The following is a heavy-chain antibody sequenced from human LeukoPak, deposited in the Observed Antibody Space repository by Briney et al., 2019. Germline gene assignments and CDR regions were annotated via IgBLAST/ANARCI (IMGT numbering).Heavy chain of an antibody. V-gene: IGHV4-34*01. D-gene: IGHD1-26*01. Sequence: SETLSLTCAVYGGSFSGYYWSWIRQPPGKGLEWIGSFYHSGSTYYNPSLESRVTISLDTSKNQLSLKLTSVTAADTAVYYCARGVGPTTAQSTFDYWGQGALVTVSS. CDR1: GGSFSGYY. CDR2: FYHSGST. J-gene: IGHJ4*02. CDR3: ARGVGPTTAQSTFDY.